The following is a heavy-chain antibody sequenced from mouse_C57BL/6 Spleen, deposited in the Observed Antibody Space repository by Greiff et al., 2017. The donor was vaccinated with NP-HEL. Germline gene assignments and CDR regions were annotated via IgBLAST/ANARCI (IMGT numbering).Heavy chain of an antibody. D-gene: IGHD2-2*01. V-gene: IGHV1-76*01. CDR3: AGGYRYFDY. CDR2: IYPGSGNT. CDR1: GYTFTDYY. J-gene: IGHJ2*01. Sequence: QVQLKQSGAELVRPGASVTLSCKASGYTFTDYYINWVKQRPGQGLEWIARIYPGSGNTYYNEKFKGKATLTAEKSSSTAYMQLSSLTSEDSAVYFCAGGYRYFDYWGQGTTLTVSS.